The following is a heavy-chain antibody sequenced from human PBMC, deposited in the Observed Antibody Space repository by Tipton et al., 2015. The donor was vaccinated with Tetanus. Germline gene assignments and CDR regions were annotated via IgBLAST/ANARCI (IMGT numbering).Heavy chain of an antibody. J-gene: IGHJ4*02. CDR3: ARGSGWADF. CDR2: ISPSGNT. CDR1: GGSLRSGDHY. V-gene: IGHV4-61*08. Sequence: TLSLTCTVSGGSLRSGDHYWSWIRQPPGKGLEWIGEISPSGNTNYNPSLKSRVTISADTSRNQFSLTLSSATAADTAVYYCARGSGWADFWGQGTQVTVSS. D-gene: IGHD6-19*01.